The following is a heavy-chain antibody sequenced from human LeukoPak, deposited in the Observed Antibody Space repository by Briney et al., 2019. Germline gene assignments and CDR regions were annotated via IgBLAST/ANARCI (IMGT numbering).Heavy chain of an antibody. J-gene: IGHJ4*02. Sequence: GGSLRLSCAASGFTFSSYWMHWVRQAPGKGLVWVSRINSDGSSITYADPVKGRFTISKDNAKNTLYLQMNSLRVEDTAVYYCAREGRVSGYDFDCWGQGTLVTVSS. CDR2: INSDGSSI. D-gene: IGHD5-12*01. CDR3: AREGRVSGYDFDC. V-gene: IGHV3-74*03. CDR1: GFTFSSYW.